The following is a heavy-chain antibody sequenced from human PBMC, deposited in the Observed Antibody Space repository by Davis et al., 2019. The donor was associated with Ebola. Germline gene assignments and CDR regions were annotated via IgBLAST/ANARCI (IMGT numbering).Heavy chain of an antibody. CDR1: GYTFSDDW. J-gene: IGHJ6*04. Sequence: GESLKISCVTSGYTFSDDWAHWVRQGPGQGLVWVSAISGGGTTTTYADSVKGRATISRDNAKSTLYLEISSLRVGDTAVYYCGRGRHYGMDVWGEGTRVTVFS. CDR3: GRGRHYGMDV. CDR2: ISGGGTTT. V-gene: IGHV3-74*01.